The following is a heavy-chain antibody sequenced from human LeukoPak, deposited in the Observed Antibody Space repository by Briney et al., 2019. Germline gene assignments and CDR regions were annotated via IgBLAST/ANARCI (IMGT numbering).Heavy chain of an antibody. Sequence: SVKLSGKASGRTVSSYAISWGRQAPGQGLEWMGRIIPIFGIANYAQMFQGRVTITADKSTSPAYMQLSSLRSEETAVYYCARDFSSSTSCPYNRSDPWGQGTLVTVSS. CDR2: IIPIFGIA. CDR3: ARDFSSSTSCPYNRSDP. CDR1: GRTVSSYA. J-gene: IGHJ5*02. V-gene: IGHV1-69*04. D-gene: IGHD2-2*01.